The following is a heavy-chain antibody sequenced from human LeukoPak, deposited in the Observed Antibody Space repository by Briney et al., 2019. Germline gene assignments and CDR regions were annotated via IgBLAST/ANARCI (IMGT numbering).Heavy chain of an antibody. CDR1: GYSFSSYG. V-gene: IGHV1-18*01. CDR3: ARLPHPGYYYYYMDV. J-gene: IGHJ6*03. CDR2: ISGYNGNT. Sequence: GASVKLSCQASGYSFSSYGISWVRQAPGQGLEWMGWISGYNGNTNYAQNLQGRLTMTIDTSTNTAYMEVRSLRSDDTAVYYCARLPHPGYYYYYMDVWGKGTTVTISS.